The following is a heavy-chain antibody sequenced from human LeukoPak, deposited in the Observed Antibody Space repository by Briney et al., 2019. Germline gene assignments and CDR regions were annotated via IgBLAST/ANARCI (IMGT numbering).Heavy chain of an antibody. CDR3: ARGIRIVAHTVYYFDY. CDR1: GYTFTSYD. V-gene: IGHV1-8*01. J-gene: IGHJ4*02. Sequence: GASVKVSCKASGYTFTSYDINWVRQATGQGLEWMGWMNPNSGNTGYAQKFQGRVTMTRNTSISTAYMELSSLRSEDTAVYYCARGIRIVAHTVYYFDYWGQGTLVTVSS. D-gene: IGHD3-22*01. CDR2: MNPNSGNT.